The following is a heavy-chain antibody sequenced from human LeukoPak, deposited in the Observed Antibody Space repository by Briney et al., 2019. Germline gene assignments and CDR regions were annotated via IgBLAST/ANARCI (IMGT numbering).Heavy chain of an antibody. CDR1: GSSISSYY. Sequence: PSETLSLTCTVSGSSISSYYWSWIRQPPGKGLEWIGYIYYSGSTNYNPSLKSRVTISVDTSKNQFSLKLSSVTAADTAVYYCARVPQATYYDFWSGPVDAFDIWGQGTMVTVSS. J-gene: IGHJ3*02. CDR3: ARVPQATYYDFWSGPVDAFDI. CDR2: IYYSGST. D-gene: IGHD3-3*01. V-gene: IGHV4-59*01.